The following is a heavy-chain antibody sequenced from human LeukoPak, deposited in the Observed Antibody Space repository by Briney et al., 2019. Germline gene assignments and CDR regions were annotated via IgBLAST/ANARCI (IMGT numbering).Heavy chain of an antibody. D-gene: IGHD3-22*01. Sequence: SVKVSCKASGSTFSSYAISWVRQAPGQGLEWMGTIIPILGTPNYAQKFQGRVTITADKSTSTAYMELSSLRSEDTAVYYCARQTRGGSGYCCWFDPWGQGTLVTVSS. CDR1: GSTFSSYA. J-gene: IGHJ5*02. V-gene: IGHV1-69*04. CDR3: ARQTRGGSGYCCWFDP. CDR2: IIPILGTP.